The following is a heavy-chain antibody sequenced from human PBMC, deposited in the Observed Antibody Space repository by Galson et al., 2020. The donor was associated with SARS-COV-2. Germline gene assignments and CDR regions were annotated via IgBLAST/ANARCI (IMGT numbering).Heavy chain of an antibody. CDR3: ASLPWEPPGSMGYYYYGMDV. CDR2: IYYSGST. D-gene: IGHD3-10*01. CDR1: GGSISSSSYY. V-gene: IGHV4-39*01. J-gene: IGHJ6*02. Sequence: SETLSLTCTVSGGSISSSSYYWGWIRQPPGKGLEWIGSIYYSGSTYYNPSLKSRVTISVDTSKNQFSLKLSSVTAADTAVYYCASLPWEPPGSMGYYYYGMDVWGQGTTVTVSS.